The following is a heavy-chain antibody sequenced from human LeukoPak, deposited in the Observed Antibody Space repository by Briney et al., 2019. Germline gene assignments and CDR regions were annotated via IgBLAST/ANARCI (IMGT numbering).Heavy chain of an antibody. V-gene: IGHV5-51*01. Sequence: GGSLQISFQGSGYIFTNNWIGWGRPKPGKGVEWMGIIYPDDSDTKYSPSFEGEVTISVDKYRSTAYLLWSSLQASDTAIYYCARQARYGSGSRGYFFDFWGQGTLVTVSS. CDR3: ARQARYGSGSRGYFFDF. D-gene: IGHD3-10*01. CDR2: IYPDDSDT. J-gene: IGHJ4*02. CDR1: GYIFTNNW.